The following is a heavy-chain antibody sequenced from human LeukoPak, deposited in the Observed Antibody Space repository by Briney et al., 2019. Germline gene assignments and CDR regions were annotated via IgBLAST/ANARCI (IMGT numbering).Heavy chain of an antibody. CDR2: ISSSSSYI. CDR1: GFTLSSYV. V-gene: IGHV3-21*01. J-gene: IGHJ3*02. CDR3: ARESGNDAFDI. D-gene: IGHD4-23*01. Sequence: GSLRLSCEASGFTLSSYVMGWVRQAPGKGLEWVSSISSSSSYIYYADSVKGRFTISRDNAKNSLYLQMNSLRAEDTAVYYCARESGNDAFDIWGQGTMVTVSS.